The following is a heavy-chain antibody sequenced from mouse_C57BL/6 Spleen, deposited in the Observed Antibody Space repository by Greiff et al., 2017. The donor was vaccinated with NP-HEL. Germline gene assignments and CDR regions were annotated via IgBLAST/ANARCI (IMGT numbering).Heavy chain of an antibody. Sequence: QVQLQQPGAELVKPGASVKLSCKASGYTFTSYWMQWVKQRPGQGLEWIGEIDPSDSYTNYNQKFKGKATLTVDTSSSTAYMQLSSLTSEDSAVYYCASAYYYGSSVYYFDYWGQGTTLTVSS. D-gene: IGHD1-1*01. CDR3: ASAYYYGSSVYYFDY. CDR2: IDPSDSYT. CDR1: GYTFTSYW. J-gene: IGHJ2*01. V-gene: IGHV1-50*01.